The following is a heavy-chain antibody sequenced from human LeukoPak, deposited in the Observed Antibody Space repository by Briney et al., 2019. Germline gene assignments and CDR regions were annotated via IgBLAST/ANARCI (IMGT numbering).Heavy chain of an antibody. CDR3: ARGLGFSDYDAFDI. V-gene: IGHV1-8*01. Sequence: ASVKVSCKVSGYTFTSYDINWVRQATGQGLEWMGWMNPNSGNTGYAQKFQGRVTMTRNTSISTAYMELSSLRSEDTAVYYCARGLGFSDYDAFDIWGQGTMVTVSS. D-gene: IGHD4-17*01. CDR1: GYTFTSYD. CDR2: MNPNSGNT. J-gene: IGHJ3*02.